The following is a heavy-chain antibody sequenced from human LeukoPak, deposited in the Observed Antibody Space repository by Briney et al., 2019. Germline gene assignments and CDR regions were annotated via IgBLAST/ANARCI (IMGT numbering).Heavy chain of an antibody. D-gene: IGHD6-13*01. Sequence: PGRSLRLSCAASGFTFDDYAMHWVRQAPGKGLEWVSGISWNSGSIGYADSVKGRFTISRDNAKNSLYLQMNSLRAEDMALYYCAKGVKGAAVGLYYFDYWGQGTLVTVSS. CDR2: ISWNSGSI. V-gene: IGHV3-9*03. J-gene: IGHJ4*02. CDR3: AKGVKGAAVGLYYFDY. CDR1: GFTFDDYA.